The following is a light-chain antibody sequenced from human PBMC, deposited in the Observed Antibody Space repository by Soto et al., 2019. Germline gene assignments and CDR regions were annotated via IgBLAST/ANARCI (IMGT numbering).Light chain of an antibody. CDR3: QQSYSTPRT. V-gene: IGKV1-39*01. CDR2: AAY. Sequence: DIQMTQSPSSLSASVGDRVTITCRASQSIRSYLNWYQQKPGKAPKLLIYAAYSLQSGVPSRFTGSGSGTDVALTISGLQPEAFATYYCQQSYSTPRTFGQGTKVEIK. J-gene: IGKJ1*01. CDR1: QSIRSY.